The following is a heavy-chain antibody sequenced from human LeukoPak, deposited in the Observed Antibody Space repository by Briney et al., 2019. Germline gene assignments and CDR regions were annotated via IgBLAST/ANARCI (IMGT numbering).Heavy chain of an antibody. CDR1: GFPVSSNY. Sequence: PGGSLRLSCAASGFPVSSNYMSWVRQAPGKGLEWVSVIYSSGSTYYADSVKGRFTISRDNSKNTLYLQLNSLRGEDTAVYYCASQTTVKYYFDYWGQRTLVTVSS. J-gene: IGHJ4*02. CDR3: ASQTTVKYYFDY. CDR2: IYSSGST. V-gene: IGHV3-53*01. D-gene: IGHD4-17*01.